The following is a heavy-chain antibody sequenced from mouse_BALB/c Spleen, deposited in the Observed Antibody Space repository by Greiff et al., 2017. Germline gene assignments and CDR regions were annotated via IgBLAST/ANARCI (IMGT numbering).Heavy chain of an antibody. CDR1: GYSFTSYW. V-gene: IGHV1-5*01. CDR3: TRSYYGSIYWYFDV. J-gene: IGHJ1*01. Sequence: EVQLHQSGTVLARPGASVKMSCKASGYSFTSYWMHWVKQRPGQGLEWIGAIYPGNSDTSYNQKFKGKAKLTAVTSASTAYMELSSLTNEDSAVYYCTRSYYGSIYWYFDVWGAGTTVTVSS. CDR2: IYPGNSDT. D-gene: IGHD1-1*01.